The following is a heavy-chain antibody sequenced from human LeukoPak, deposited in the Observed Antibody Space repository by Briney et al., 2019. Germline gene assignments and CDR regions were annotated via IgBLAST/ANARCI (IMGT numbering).Heavy chain of an antibody. CDR3: ARTSRHFYGSGSNLTPWPADMDV. CDR2: IYYSGST. D-gene: IGHD3-10*01. V-gene: IGHV4-59*01. Sequence: PSETLSLTCTVSGGSISSYYWSWIRQPPGKGLEWIGYIYYSGSTHYNPSLNSRVTISMDTSKNHFSLKLSSVTAADTAMYYCARTSRHFYGSGSNLTPWPADMDVWGQGTKVTVSS. J-gene: IGHJ6*02. CDR1: GGSISSYY.